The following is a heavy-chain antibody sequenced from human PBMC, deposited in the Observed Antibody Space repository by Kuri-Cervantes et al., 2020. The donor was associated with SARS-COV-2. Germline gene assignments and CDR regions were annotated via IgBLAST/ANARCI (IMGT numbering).Heavy chain of an antibody. J-gene: IGHJ3*02. CDR2: INHSGST. D-gene: IGHD4-17*01. CDR1: GGSFSGYY. V-gene: IGHV4-34*01. Sequence: SETLSLTCAVYGGSFSGYYWSWIRQPPGKGLEWIGEINHSGSTNYNPSLKSRVTVSVDTSKNQFSLKLSSVTAADTAVYYCARSTYGDYLRGHPRTANAFDIWGQGTMVTVSS. CDR3: ARSTYGDYLRGHPRTANAFDI.